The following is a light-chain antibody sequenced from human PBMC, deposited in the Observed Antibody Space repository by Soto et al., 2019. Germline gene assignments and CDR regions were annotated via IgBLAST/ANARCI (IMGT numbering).Light chain of an antibody. CDR2: GAS. J-gene: IGKJ2*01. Sequence: PGDRATLSCRASQRITGSSLAWYQQKPGQSPRLVIFGASSRASGVPDRFSGNGSGADFTLTISRLEPEDSAVYRCHQYSNSPTFGPGTKLEI. CDR3: HQYSNSPT. CDR1: QRITGSS. V-gene: IGKV3-20*01.